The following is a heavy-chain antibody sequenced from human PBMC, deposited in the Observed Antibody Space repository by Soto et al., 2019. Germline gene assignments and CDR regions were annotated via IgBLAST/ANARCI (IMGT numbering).Heavy chain of an antibody. CDR3: ARDREAAAPPYYYGMDV. D-gene: IGHD6-13*01. V-gene: IGHV1-69*13. J-gene: IGHJ6*02. CDR2: IIPIFGTA. CDR1: GGTFSSYS. Sequence: GASVKVSCKASGGTFSSYSISWVLQAPGQGLEWMGGIIPIFGTANYAQKFQGRVTITADESTSTAYMELSSLRSEDTDVYYCARDREAAAPPYYYGMDVWGQGTTVTVSS.